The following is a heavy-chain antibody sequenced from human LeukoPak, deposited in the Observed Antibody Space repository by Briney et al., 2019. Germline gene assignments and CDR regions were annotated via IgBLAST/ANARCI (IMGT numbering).Heavy chain of an antibody. CDR3: AKDREDIVVVPAMGGDYFDY. CDR2: IRYDGSNK. J-gene: IGHJ4*02. CDR1: GFTFSNYA. Sequence: GGSLRLSCRASGFTFSNYAMNWVRQAPGKGLEWVAFIRYDGSNKYYADSVKGRFTISRDNSKNTLYLQMNSLRAEDTAVYYCAKDREDIVVVPAMGGDYFDYWGQGTLVTVSS. V-gene: IGHV3-30*02. D-gene: IGHD2-2*01.